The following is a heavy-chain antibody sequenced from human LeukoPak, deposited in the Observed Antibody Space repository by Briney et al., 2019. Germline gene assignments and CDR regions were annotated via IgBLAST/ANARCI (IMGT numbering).Heavy chain of an antibody. V-gene: IGHV3-21*01. CDR2: ISSSSSYI. CDR1: GFTFSSYS. D-gene: IGHD2-8*02. J-gene: IGHJ4*02. CDR3: ARDGHCSGGACNFDY. Sequence: GGSLRLSCAASGFTFSSYSMNWVRQAPGKGLEWVSSISSSSSYIYYADSVKGRFTISRDNAENSLYLQMNSLRAEDTAVYYCARDGHCSGGACNFDYWGQGTLVTVSS.